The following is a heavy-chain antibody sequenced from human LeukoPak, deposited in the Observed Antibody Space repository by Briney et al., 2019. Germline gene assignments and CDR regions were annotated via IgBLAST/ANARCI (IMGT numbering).Heavy chain of an antibody. Sequence: GGSLRLSCEASRFTFSSDVMTWVRQAPGKGLEWVSTITASDGRGRAFYADSVKGRFTISIDNSKNTLYLQMNSLRAEDSAIYYCAQGLFYYGSGSTIAYYFDNWGQGTLVTVSS. CDR2: ITASDGRGRA. D-gene: IGHD3-10*01. V-gene: IGHV3-23*01. CDR3: AQGLFYYGSGSTIAYYFDN. CDR1: RFTFSSDV. J-gene: IGHJ4*02.